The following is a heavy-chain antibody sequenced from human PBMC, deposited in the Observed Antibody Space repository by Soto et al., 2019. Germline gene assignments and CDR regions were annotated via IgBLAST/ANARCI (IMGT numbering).Heavy chain of an antibody. Sequence: EVQLVESGGGLVKPGGSLRLSCAASGFTFSSYSMNWVRQAPGKGLEWVSSISSSSSYIYYADSVKGRFTISRDNAKNSLYLQMNSLRAEDTAMYYCARGGPGGESPYPNWFDPWGQGTLVTVSS. CDR2: ISSSSSYI. CDR1: GFTFSSYS. CDR3: ARGGPGGESPYPNWFDP. D-gene: IGHD2-2*01. V-gene: IGHV3-21*01. J-gene: IGHJ5*02.